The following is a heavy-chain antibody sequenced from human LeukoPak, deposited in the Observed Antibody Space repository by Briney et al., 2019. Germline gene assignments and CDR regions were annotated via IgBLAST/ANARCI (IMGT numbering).Heavy chain of an antibody. D-gene: IGHD4-11*01. J-gene: IGHJ6*02. CDR3: ARDRSNYLGGYYYYGMDV. Sequence: GSLRLSFAASGFTGSNPYLDWVRQAPGEGLKWVSPIYCGGGTYSADSVKGRFTISRDISKNTLYLQMNSLRAEDTAVYYCARDRSNYLGGYYYYGMDVWGQGTTVTVSS. CDR2: IYCGGGT. CDR1: GFTGSNPY. V-gene: IGHV3-53*01.